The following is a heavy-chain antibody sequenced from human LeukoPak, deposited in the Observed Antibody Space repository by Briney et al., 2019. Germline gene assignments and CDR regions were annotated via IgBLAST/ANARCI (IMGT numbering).Heavy chain of an antibody. J-gene: IGHJ3*02. CDR1: GGSISSYY. D-gene: IGHD6-13*01. CDR2: IYTSGST. CDR3: ASAPTYSSSWVNAFDI. Sequence: SETLSLTCTVSGGSISSYYWSWIRQPAGKGLEWIGRIYTSGSTNYNPSLKSRVTMSVDTSKNQFSLKLSSVTAADTAVYYCASAPTYSSSWVNAFDIWGQGTMVTVSS. V-gene: IGHV4-4*07.